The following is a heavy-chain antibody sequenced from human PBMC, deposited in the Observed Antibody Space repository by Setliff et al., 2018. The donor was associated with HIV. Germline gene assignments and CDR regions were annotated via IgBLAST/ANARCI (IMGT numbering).Heavy chain of an antibody. CDR1: GGSISSYY. J-gene: IGHJ4*02. CDR3: ARVISSWSAYYIDY. Sequence: SETLSLTCTVSGGSISSYYWSWIRQPPGKGLEWIGYIYYSGSTNYNPSLKSRVTISVDTSKNQFSLKLSSVTAADTAVYYCARVISSWSAYYIDYWGQGTLVTV. V-gene: IGHV4-59*01. D-gene: IGHD3-3*01. CDR2: IYYSGST.